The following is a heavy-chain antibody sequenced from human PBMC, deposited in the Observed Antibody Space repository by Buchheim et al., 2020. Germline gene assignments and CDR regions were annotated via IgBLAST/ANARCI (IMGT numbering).Heavy chain of an antibody. D-gene: IGHD2-15*01. CDR1: GFTFSTYG. J-gene: IGHJ6*02. CDR3: AKDSCSGDSCWDPGMDV. CDR2: ISYDGSNK. V-gene: IGHV3-30*18. Sequence: QVQLVEPGGGVVQPGRSLRLSCAASGFTFSTYGMHWVRQAPGKGLEWVTVISYDGSNKYYADSVKGRFTISRDNSKNTLYLQMNSLRAEDTAVYYCAKDSCSGDSCWDPGMDVWGQGTT.